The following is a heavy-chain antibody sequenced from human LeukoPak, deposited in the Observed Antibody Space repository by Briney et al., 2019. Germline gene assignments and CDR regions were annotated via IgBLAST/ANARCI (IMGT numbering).Heavy chain of an antibody. CDR3: ASEDVDTGDF. D-gene: IGHD5-18*01. CDR1: GFTFTNAG. CDR2: ISHDGTNK. V-gene: IGHV3-30*01. Sequence: VRSLRLSCAGSGFTFTNAGIHWVRLAAGKGLEWVSFISHDGTNKYYSDPVDGRFTVSRLNSQNTVYLQMTDLRPDDTDTYYCASEDVDTGDFWGQGTLVTVSS. J-gene: IGHJ4*02.